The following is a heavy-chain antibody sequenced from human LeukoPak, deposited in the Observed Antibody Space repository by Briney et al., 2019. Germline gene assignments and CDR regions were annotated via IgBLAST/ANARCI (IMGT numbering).Heavy chain of an antibody. CDR2: IIPIFGTA. D-gene: IGHD4-17*01. Sequence: ASVKVSCKASGGTFSDYAISWVRQAPGQGLAWMGGIIPIFGTANYAQKFQGRVTITADESTSTAYMELSSLRSEDTAVYYCARHRDGDSSYWYFDLWGRGTLVTVSS. CDR1: GGTFSDYA. CDR3: ARHRDGDSSYWYFDL. J-gene: IGHJ2*01. V-gene: IGHV1-69*13.